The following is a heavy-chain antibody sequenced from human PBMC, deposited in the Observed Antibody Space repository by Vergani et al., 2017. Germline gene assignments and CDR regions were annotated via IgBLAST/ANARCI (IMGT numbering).Heavy chain of an antibody. V-gene: IGHV4-59*01. Sequence: QVQLQESGPGLVKPSETLSLTCTVSGGSISSYYWSWIRQPPGKGLEWIGYIYYSGSTNYNPSLKSRVTISVDTSKNQFSLKLSSVTAADTAVYYCARSLKVTAYLDYWGQGTLVTVSS. D-gene: IGHD4-11*01. J-gene: IGHJ4*02. CDR1: GGSISSYY. CDR3: ARSLKVTAYLDY. CDR2: IYYSGST.